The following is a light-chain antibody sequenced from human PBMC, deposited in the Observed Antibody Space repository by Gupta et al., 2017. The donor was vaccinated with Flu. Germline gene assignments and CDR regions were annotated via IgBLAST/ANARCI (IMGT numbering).Light chain of an antibody. CDR1: TSDVGGHNY. CDR2: EVS. J-gene: IGLJ3*02. CDR3: TSFTGSGTWV. Sequence: SITISCTGTTSDVGGHNYVSWYQQLPGKAPKVIVYEVSNRPSGVSYRFSGSKSGNTASLTISGLQADDEADYYCTSFTGSGTWVFGGGTRVTVL. V-gene: IGLV2-14*01.